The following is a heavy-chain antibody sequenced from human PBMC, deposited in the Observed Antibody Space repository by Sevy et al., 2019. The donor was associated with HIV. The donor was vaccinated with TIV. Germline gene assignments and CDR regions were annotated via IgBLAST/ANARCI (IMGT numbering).Heavy chain of an antibody. V-gene: IGHV3-33*01. D-gene: IGHD3-10*01. CDR3: ARGVTMVRGVSVGMDV. J-gene: IGHJ6*02. CDR1: GFTFSSYG. CDR2: IWYDGSNK. Sequence: GGSLRLSCAASGFTFSSYGMHWVRQAPGKGLEWVAVIWYDGSNKYYADSVKGRFTISRDNSKNTLYLQMNSLRAEDTAVYYCARGVTMVRGVSVGMDVWGQGTTVTLSS.